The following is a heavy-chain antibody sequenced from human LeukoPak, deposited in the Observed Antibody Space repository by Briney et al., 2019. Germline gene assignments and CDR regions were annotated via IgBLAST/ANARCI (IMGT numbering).Heavy chain of an antibody. CDR3: ARTRGTHISMAYLDS. D-gene: IGHD2/OR15-2a*01. V-gene: IGHV1-2*02. CDR2: INPNSGGT. J-gene: IGHJ4*02. CDR1: GYTFTSYD. Sequence: ASVKVSCKASGYTFTSYDINWVRQATGQGLEWMGWINPNSGGTNYAQKFQGRVTMTRDTSISTAYMELSRLRSDDTAVYYCARTRGTHISMAYLDSWGQGTLVTVSS.